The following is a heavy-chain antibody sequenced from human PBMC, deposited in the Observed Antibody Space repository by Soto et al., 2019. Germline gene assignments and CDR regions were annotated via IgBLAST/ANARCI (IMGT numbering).Heavy chain of an antibody. J-gene: IGHJ4*02. CDR3: AKAMADY. CDR2: FSGSGGAT. Sequence: PGGSLRLSCAASGFIASNYAMSWVRQAPGKGLEWVAGFSGSGGATFYADSVRGRFTLSRDSSKNTVYLQMNRLSAEDTAVYYCAKAMADYWGQGTLVTVSS. CDR1: GFIASNYA. V-gene: IGHV3-23*01.